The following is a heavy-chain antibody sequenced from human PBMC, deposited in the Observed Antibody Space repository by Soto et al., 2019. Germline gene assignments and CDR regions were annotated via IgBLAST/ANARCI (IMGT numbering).Heavy chain of an antibody. D-gene: IGHD6-13*01. Sequence: GGSLRLSCAASGFTFSKYAMTWARQAPGKGLEWVSAISYNGGGTYYVDSVKGRFTVSRDNSKNTLYLQMNSLRAEDTAIYYCANSNPHSSNCWFDPWGQGTLVTVSS. CDR2: ISYNGGGT. J-gene: IGHJ5*02. CDR3: ANSNPHSSNCWFDP. CDR1: GFTFSKYA. V-gene: IGHV3-23*01.